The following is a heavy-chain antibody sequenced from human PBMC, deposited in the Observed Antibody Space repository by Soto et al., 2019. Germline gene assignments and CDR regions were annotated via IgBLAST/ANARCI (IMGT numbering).Heavy chain of an antibody. D-gene: IGHD3-22*01. CDR3: ASEYYYDSSGYYY. V-gene: IGHV3-7*03. CDR2: IKQDGSEK. Sequence: GGSLRLSCAASGFTFSSYWMSWVRQAPGKGLEWVANIKQDGSEKYHVDSVKGRFTISRDNAKNSLYLQMNGLRAEDTAVYYCASEYYYDSSGYYYWGQGTLVTVSS. J-gene: IGHJ4*02. CDR1: GFTFSSYW.